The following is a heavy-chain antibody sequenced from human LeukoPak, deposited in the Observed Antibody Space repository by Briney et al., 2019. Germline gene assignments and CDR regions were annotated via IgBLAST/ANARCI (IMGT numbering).Heavy chain of an antibody. Sequence: PSETLSLTCTVSGGSISSYYWSWIRQPPGKGLEWIGYIYYSGSTNYNPSLKSRVTISVDTSKNQFSLKLSSVTAADTAVYYCARQIDSSSFDYYYYMDVWGKGTTVTVSS. J-gene: IGHJ6*03. CDR1: GGSISSYY. V-gene: IGHV4-59*08. CDR3: ARQIDSSSFDYYYYMDV. D-gene: IGHD6-6*01. CDR2: IYYSGST.